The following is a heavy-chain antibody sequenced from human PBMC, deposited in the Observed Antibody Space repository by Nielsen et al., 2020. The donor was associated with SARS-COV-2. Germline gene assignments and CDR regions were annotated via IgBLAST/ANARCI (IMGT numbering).Heavy chain of an antibody. D-gene: IGHD6-13*01. J-gene: IGHJ4*02. CDR1: GFTFGDYA. Sequence: GESLKISCTASGFTFGDYAMSWVRQAPGKGLEWVSGISGSGGSTYYADSVKGRFTISRDNSKNTLYLQMNSLRAEDTAVYYCAKQNPSSWLKPFDYWGQGTLVTVSS. V-gene: IGHV3-23*01. CDR2: ISGSGGST. CDR3: AKQNPSSWLKPFDY.